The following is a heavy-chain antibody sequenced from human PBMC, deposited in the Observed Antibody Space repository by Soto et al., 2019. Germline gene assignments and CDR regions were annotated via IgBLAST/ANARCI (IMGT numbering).Heavy chain of an antibody. J-gene: IGHJ3*02. V-gene: IGHV3-7*01. D-gene: IGHD6-6*01. CDR3: ARTIAARFGSDAFDI. CDR2: ITKDGSEK. CDR1: GFTFSSYW. Sequence: GGSLRLSCAASGFTFSSYWMSWLRQAPGKGMEWVANITKDGSEKYYVDSVKRRFTISRDNAKNSLYLQMNSLRAEDTAVYYCARTIAARFGSDAFDIWGQGTMVTVSS.